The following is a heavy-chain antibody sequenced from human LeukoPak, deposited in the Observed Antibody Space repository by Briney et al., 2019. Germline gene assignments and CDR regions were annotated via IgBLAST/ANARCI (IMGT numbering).Heavy chain of an antibody. CDR1: GYTFTGYY. Sequence: GASVKVSCKASGYTFTGYYMHWVRQAPGQGLEWMGWINPNSGGTNHAQKFQGRVTMTRDTSISTAYMELSRLTSDDTAVYYCARGWNYYDSSGSSFDPWGQGTLVTVSS. CDR3: ARGWNYYDSSGSSFDP. J-gene: IGHJ5*02. D-gene: IGHD3-22*01. CDR2: INPNSGGT. V-gene: IGHV1-2*02.